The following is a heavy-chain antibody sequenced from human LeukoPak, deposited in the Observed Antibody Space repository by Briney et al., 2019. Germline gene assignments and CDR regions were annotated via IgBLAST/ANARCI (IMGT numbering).Heavy chain of an antibody. CDR3: ATQQLPLLTTGLDY. CDR1: GYTFTGYY. J-gene: IGHJ4*02. V-gene: IGHV1-2*02. D-gene: IGHD4-17*01. CDR2: INPNSGGT. Sequence: ASVKVSCKGSGYTFTGYYMHWVRQAPGQGLEWMGWINPNSGGTNYAQKFQGRVTMTRDTSISTAYMELSRLRSDDTAVYYCATQQLPLLTTGLDYWGQGTLVTVSS.